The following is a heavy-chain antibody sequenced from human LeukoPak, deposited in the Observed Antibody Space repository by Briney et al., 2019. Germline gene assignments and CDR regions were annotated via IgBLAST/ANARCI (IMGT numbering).Heavy chain of an antibody. D-gene: IGHD6-19*01. CDR1: GFTFSSYA. Sequence: GGSLRLSCAASGFTFSSYAMSWVRQAPGKGLEWVSYISSSGSTIYYADSVKGRFTLSRDNAKNSLYLQMNSLRAEDTAVYYCARASTGYSSGWHLDYWGQGTLVTVSS. J-gene: IGHJ4*02. CDR2: ISSSGSTI. V-gene: IGHV3-48*04. CDR3: ARASTGYSSGWHLDY.